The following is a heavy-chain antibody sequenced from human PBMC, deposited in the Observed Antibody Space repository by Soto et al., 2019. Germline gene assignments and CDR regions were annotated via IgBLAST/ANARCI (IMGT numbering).Heavy chain of an antibody. Sequence: SSETLSLTCTVSGGSISSGDYYWSWIRQPPGKGLEWIGYINHSGSTNYNLSLKSRVTISVDTSKNQFSLKLSSVTAADTAVYYCARVPVSGDYLFDPWGQGTLVNVSS. V-gene: IGHV4-61*08. CDR2: INHSGST. CDR3: ARVPVSGDYLFDP. J-gene: IGHJ5*02. D-gene: IGHD4-17*01. CDR1: GGSISSGDYY.